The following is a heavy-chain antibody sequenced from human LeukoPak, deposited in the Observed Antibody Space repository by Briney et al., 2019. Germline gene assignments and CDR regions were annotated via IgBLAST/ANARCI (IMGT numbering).Heavy chain of an antibody. CDR1: GYTFTGYY. CDR2: MNPNTGNT. CDR3: ARGLGSGRSDAFDI. Sequence: ASVKVSCKASGYTFTGYYMHWARQAPGQGLEWMGWMNPNTGNTGYAQNFQGRVTMARNTSISTAHMELSSLRSEDTAVYYCARGLGSGRSDAFDIWGQGTMVTVSS. V-gene: IGHV1-8*02. D-gene: IGHD3-10*02. J-gene: IGHJ3*02.